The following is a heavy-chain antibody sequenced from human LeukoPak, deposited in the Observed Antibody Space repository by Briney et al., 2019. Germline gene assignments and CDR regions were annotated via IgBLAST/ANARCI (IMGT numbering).Heavy chain of an antibody. V-gene: IGHV3-73*01. CDR2: IRSKANSYAT. CDR3: TRLGTYSGSYQGFDY. CDR1: GFTFSGSA. D-gene: IGHD1-26*01. J-gene: IGHJ4*02. Sequence: PGGSLKLSCAASGFTFSGSAMHWVRQASGKGLEWVGRIRSKANSYATAYAASVKGRFTISRDDSKNTAYLQMNSLKTEDTAVYYCTRLGTYSGSYQGFDYWGQGTLVTVSS.